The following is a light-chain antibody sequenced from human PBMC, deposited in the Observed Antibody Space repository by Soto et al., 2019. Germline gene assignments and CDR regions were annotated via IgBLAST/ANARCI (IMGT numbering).Light chain of an antibody. V-gene: IGLV2-14*01. Sequence: QSALTQPASVSGSPGQSITISCTGTSSDVGGYNYVSWYKQHTGKAPKLMIYEVSNRPSGVSNRFFGSKSGNTASLTISGIRAADEAAYYCSSYTRSSTVVFGGGTKLTVL. J-gene: IGLJ2*01. CDR1: SSDVGGYNY. CDR3: SSYTRSSTVV. CDR2: EVS.